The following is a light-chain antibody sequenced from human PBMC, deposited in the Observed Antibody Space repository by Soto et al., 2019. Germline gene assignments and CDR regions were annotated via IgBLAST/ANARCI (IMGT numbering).Light chain of an antibody. J-gene: IGKJ3*01. V-gene: IGKV3-15*01. CDR1: QSVSSN. Sequence: ETVMTQSPATLSVSPGERATLSCRASQSVSSNLAWYQQKPGQAPRLLIYDASTRATGIPARFSGSGSGTEFTLTISSLQSEAFAVYYCQQYNTWPLTFGPGTKVDIK. CDR3: QQYNTWPLT. CDR2: DAS.